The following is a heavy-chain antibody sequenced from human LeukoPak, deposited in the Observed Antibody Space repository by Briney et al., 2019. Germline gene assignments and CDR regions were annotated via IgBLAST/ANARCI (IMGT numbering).Heavy chain of an antibody. V-gene: IGHV3-48*03. J-gene: IGHJ4*02. CDR1: GFTFSSYE. Sequence: PGGSLRLSCAASGFTFSSYEMNWVRQAPGKGLEWVSYISSSGSTIYYADSVKGRFTISRDNAKNSLYLQMNSLRAEDTAVYYCARDRPGNSLEYWGQGTLVTVSS. D-gene: IGHD4-23*01. CDR3: ARDRPGNSLEY. CDR2: ISSSGSTI.